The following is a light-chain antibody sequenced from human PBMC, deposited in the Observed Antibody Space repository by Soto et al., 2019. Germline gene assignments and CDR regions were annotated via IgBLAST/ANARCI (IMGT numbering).Light chain of an antibody. CDR2: AAS. V-gene: IGKV1-39*01. CDR3: QQSYSTLKT. CDR1: QSISSY. J-gene: IGKJ1*01. Sequence: DIQMTQSPSSLSASVGDRVTITCRASQSISSYLNWYQQKPGKAPKLLIYAASSLQSGVPSRFSGSGSGTDFTLTISSLQPEDFATYYCQQSYSTLKTFGQGPKVEIQ.